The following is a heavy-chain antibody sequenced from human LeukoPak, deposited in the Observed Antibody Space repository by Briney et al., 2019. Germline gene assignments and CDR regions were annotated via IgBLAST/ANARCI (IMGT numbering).Heavy chain of an antibody. CDR1: GFSFSSYA. CDR2: ISHDGGST. Sequence: GGSPRLSCAASGFSFSSYAMSWVRQAPGKGLEWVSHISHDGGSTYYADSVKGRFTISRDNSRNTLYLQMSSLKDEDTAIYYCAKVKFCFDNWGQGTLVTVSS. V-gene: IGHV3-23*01. CDR3: AKVKFCFDN. J-gene: IGHJ4*02.